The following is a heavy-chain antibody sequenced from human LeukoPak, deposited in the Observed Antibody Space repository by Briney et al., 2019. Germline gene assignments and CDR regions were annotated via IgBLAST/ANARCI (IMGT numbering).Heavy chain of an antibody. Sequence: PSETLSLTCIVSGGSISGGGFYWSWLRLHPGKGLVWLAYIYDNGSTYYNPSLKSRLIISTDTSKNQFSLQLSSVTAADTALYFCARGPTLQDAFDIWGQGTLVTVSS. CDR2: IYDNGST. J-gene: IGHJ3*02. CDR3: ARGPTLQDAFDI. D-gene: IGHD2/OR15-2a*01. V-gene: IGHV4-31*03. CDR1: GGSISGGGFY.